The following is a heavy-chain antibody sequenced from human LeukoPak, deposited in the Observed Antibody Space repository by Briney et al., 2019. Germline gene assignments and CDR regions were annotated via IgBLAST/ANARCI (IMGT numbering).Heavy chain of an antibody. CDR3: ARAPWGSGSYYFDY. V-gene: IGHV3-11*01. D-gene: IGHD3-10*01. Sequence: AGGSLRLSCAASGFTFSDYYMSWIRQALGKGLEWVSYISSSGSTIYYADSVKGRFTISRDNAKNSLYLQMNSLRAEDTAVYYCARAPWGSGSYYFDYWGQGTLVTVSS. J-gene: IGHJ4*02. CDR1: GFTFSDYY. CDR2: ISSSGSTI.